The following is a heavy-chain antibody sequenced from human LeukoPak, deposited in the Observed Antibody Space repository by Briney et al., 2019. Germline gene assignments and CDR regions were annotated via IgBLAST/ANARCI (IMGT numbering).Heavy chain of an antibody. J-gene: IGHJ4*02. V-gene: IGHV3-23*01. Sequence: GGSLRLSCAASGFAFSSYAMSWVRQAPGKGLEWVSAISGSGGSTYYADSVKGRFTISRDNSKNTLYLQMNSLRAEDTAVYYCAKVRYSSSSFFDYWGQGTLVTVSS. CDR1: GFAFSSYA. CDR2: ISGSGGST. D-gene: IGHD6-6*01. CDR3: AKVRYSSSSFFDY.